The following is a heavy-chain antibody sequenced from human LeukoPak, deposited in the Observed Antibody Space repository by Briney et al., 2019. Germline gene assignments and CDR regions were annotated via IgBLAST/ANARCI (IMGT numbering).Heavy chain of an antibody. Sequence: GGSLRLSCTTSGFTFGDYSMSWVRQAPGKGLEWVSFIRHKAYGVTAEYAASVKGRFTISRDDSKNSLYLQMNSLKTEDTAVYYCAREDPMVRGKFDYWGQGTLVTVSS. CDR2: IRHKAYGVTA. V-gene: IGHV3-49*04. J-gene: IGHJ4*02. CDR1: GFTFGDYS. D-gene: IGHD3-10*01. CDR3: AREDPMVRGKFDY.